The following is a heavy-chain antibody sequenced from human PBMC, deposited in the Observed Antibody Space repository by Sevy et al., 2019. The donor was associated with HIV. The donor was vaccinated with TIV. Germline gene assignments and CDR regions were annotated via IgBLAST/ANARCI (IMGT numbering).Heavy chain of an antibody. J-gene: IGHJ6*02. CDR1: GFTFSDYY. V-gene: IGHV3-11*01. CDR2: ISSSGSTI. Sequence: GESLKISCAAPGFTFSDYYMSWIRQAPGKGLEWVSYISSSGSTIYYADSVKGRVTISRDNAKNSLYLQMNSLRAEDTAVYYCARDQGCSSTSCYTPKDYYYGMDVWGQGTTVTVSS. D-gene: IGHD2-2*02. CDR3: ARDQGCSSTSCYTPKDYYYGMDV.